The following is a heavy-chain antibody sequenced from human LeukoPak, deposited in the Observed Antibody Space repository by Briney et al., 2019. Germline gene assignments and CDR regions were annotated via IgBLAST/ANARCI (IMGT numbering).Heavy chain of an antibody. J-gene: IGHJ4*02. CDR3: ARRASSSWYDHFDY. Sequence: PSETLSLTCTVSGDSISSGDYYWSWIRQPAGKGLEWIGRIYTSGSTNYNPSLKSRVTISVDTSKNQFSLKLTSVTAADTAVYYCARRASSSWYDHFDYWGQGTLVTVSS. CDR2: IYTSGST. CDR1: GDSISSGDYY. D-gene: IGHD6-13*01. V-gene: IGHV4-61*02.